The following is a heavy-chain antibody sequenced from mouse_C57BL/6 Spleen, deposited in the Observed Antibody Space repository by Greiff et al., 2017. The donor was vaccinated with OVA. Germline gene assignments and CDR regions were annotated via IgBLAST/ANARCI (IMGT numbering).Heavy chain of an antibody. Sequence: EVKLQESGGGLVKPGGSLKLSCAASGFTFSSYAMSWVRQTPEKRLEWVATISDGGSYTYYPDNVKGRFTISRDNAKNNLYLQMSHLKSEDTAMYYCARGGTMITTDYYFDYWGQGTTLTVSS. CDR3: ARGGTMITTDYYFDY. CDR2: ISDGGSYT. V-gene: IGHV5-4*03. CDR1: GFTFSSYA. D-gene: IGHD2-4*01. J-gene: IGHJ2*01.